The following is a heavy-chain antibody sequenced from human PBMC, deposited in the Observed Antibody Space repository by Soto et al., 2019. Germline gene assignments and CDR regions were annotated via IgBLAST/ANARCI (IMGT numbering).Heavy chain of an antibody. J-gene: IGHJ3*02. CDR3: ATATRWYYESSGYWDAFDI. Sequence: QVQLVQSGAEVKKSGASVKVSCKVSGYTLTELSIHWVRQAPGKGLEWMGGFDPEDGETIYAQKFQGRVTMTEDTSTDTAYMELSSLRSEDTAVYYCATATRWYYESSGYWDAFDIWGQGTMVTVSS. CDR1: GYTLTELS. V-gene: IGHV1-24*01. D-gene: IGHD3-22*01. CDR2: FDPEDGET.